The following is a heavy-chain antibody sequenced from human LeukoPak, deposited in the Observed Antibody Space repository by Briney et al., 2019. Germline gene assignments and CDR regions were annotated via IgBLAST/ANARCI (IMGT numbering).Heavy chain of an antibody. CDR3: ARADSVTAGDYHCWYMDV. V-gene: IGHV1-2*02. D-gene: IGHD6-13*01. Sequence: GASVKVSCKASGYTFTGYFMHWVRQDPRQGLQWMGWINPNTGGTDYAQKLQGRVTMTRDTSISTVYMELSSLRSDDTAVYYCARADSVTAGDYHCWYMDVWGKGTTVTVSS. CDR1: GYTFTGYF. CDR2: INPNTGGT. J-gene: IGHJ6*03.